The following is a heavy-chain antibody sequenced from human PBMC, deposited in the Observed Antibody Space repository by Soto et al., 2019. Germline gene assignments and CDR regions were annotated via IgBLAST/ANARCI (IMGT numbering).Heavy chain of an antibody. CDR3: ARAGCSSSGWFDP. CDR1: GGSFSGYY. CDR2: INHSGST. V-gene: IGHV4-34*01. Sequence: QVQLQQWGAGLLKPSETLSLTCAVYGGSFSGYYWSWIRQPPGKGLEWMGEINHSGSTNYNPSLKSRVTISVDTSKNQFSLKLSSVTAADTAVYYCARAGCSSSGWFDPWGQGTLVTVSS. D-gene: IGHD6-6*01. J-gene: IGHJ5*02.